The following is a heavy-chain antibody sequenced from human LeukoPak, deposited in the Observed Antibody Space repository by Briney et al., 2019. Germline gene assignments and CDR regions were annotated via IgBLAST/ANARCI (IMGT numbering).Heavy chain of an antibody. V-gene: IGHV3-7*03. Sequence: PGRSLRLSCAASGFTFSSYWMSWVRQAPGKGLEWVANIKQDGSEKCYVDSVKGRFTISRDNAKNSLYLQMNSLRAEDTAVYYCARDGTRSSSWTNFDYWGQGTLVTVSS. CDR2: IKQDGSEK. J-gene: IGHJ4*02. CDR1: GFTFSSYW. D-gene: IGHD6-13*01. CDR3: ARDGTRSSSWTNFDY.